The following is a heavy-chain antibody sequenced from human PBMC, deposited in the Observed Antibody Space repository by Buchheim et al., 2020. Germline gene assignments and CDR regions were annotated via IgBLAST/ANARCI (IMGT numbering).Heavy chain of an antibody. CDR2: IYYSGIT. CDR3: ARDTKDYYDSSGLGY. D-gene: IGHD3-22*01. Sequence: QLQLQESGPGLVKPSETLPLTCNVSGGSISSSGYYWGWIRQPPGKGLEWIGSIYYSGITYYNPSLKSRVTLSVDTSKNQFSLKLSSVTAADTAVYYCARDTKDYYDSSGLGYWGQGTL. CDR1: GGSISSSGYY. V-gene: IGHV4-39*07. J-gene: IGHJ4*02.